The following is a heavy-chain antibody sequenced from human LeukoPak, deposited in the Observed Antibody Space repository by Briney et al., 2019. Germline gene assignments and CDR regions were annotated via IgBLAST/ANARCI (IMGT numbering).Heavy chain of an antibody. CDR3: ARDQGGSYSGGDYDAFDI. V-gene: IGHV3-7*01. J-gene: IGHJ3*02. CDR2: IKPDGSEK. D-gene: IGHD6-19*01. Sequence: GGSLRLSCAASGFSFSSSWMSWVRQAPGKGLEWVANIKPDGSEKYYVDSVRGRFTLSRDNAKNSLFLQMNSLRAEDTALYYCARDQGGSYSGGDYDAFDIWGQGTMVTVSS. CDR1: GFSFSSSW.